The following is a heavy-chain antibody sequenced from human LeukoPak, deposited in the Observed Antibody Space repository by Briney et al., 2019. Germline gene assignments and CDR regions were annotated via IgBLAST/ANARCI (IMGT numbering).Heavy chain of an antibody. CDR1: GASISSYY. J-gene: IGHJ4*02. CDR3: AREPLGYCSSTSCYYFDY. Sequence: SETLSLTCTVSGASISSYYWSWIRQPPGKGLEWIGEINHSGSTNYNPSLKSRVTISVDTSKNQFSLKLSSVTAADTAVYYCAREPLGYCSSTSCYYFDYWGQGTLVTVSS. V-gene: IGHV4-34*01. CDR2: INHSGST. D-gene: IGHD2-2*01.